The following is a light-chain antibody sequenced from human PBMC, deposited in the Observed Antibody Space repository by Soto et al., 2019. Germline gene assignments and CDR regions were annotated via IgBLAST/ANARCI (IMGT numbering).Light chain of an antibody. CDR3: QKYNSAPPFT. CDR2: AAS. CDR1: QGISNY. V-gene: IGKV1-27*01. Sequence: DIQMTQSTSSLSASVGDRVTITCRASQGISNYLAWYQQKPGKVPKLLIYAASTLQSGVPSQFSGSGSETDFTLTISSLQPEDVATYYCQKYNSAPPFTFGPGTKVDIK. J-gene: IGKJ3*01.